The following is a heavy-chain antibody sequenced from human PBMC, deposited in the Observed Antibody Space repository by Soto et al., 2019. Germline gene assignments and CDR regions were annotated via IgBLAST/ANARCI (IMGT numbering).Heavy chain of an antibody. J-gene: IGHJ6*03. V-gene: IGHV4-59*01. Sequence: SETLSLTCTVSDGAISSFYWSWIRQPPGKGLEFIGYIYYTGTTNYNPSLKSRVTISVDTSKNQFSLKLSSVTAADTAVYYCVRGGDGDYYYYYMAVWGKGTTVTVSS. D-gene: IGHD4-17*01. CDR1: DGAISSFY. CDR3: VRGGDGDYYYYYMAV. CDR2: IYYTGTT.